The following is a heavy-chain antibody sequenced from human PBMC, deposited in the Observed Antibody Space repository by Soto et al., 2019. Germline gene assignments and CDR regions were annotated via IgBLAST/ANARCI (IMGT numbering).Heavy chain of an antibody. J-gene: IGHJ4*02. CDR2: IDWNDDK. D-gene: IGHD1-26*01. Sequence: QITLKESGPTLVKPTQTLTLTCTFSGLSLSSGGVGVGWIRQPPGKALEWLALIDWNDDKRDSPSLKSRPTITMATPKTHVVLTMTNMDPVDKATYYCVHRQDSGRYPPVGWGQGTLVTVSS. CDR1: GLSLSSGGVG. CDR3: VHRQDSGRYPPVG. V-gene: IGHV2-5*01.